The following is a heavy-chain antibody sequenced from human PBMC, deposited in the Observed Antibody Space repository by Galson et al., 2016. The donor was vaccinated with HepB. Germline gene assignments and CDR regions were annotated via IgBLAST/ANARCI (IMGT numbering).Heavy chain of an antibody. CDR1: GGSINVNSFF. CDR3: ARHGIGSYHSFDP. Sequence: LSLTCTVSGGSINVNSFFWAWIRQPPGKGLEWIGTLHYRGTTYYSPSPKSRVIISVDTPKNQISLNLRSVTAADTAVYYCARHGIGSYHSFDPWGQGTQVTVYS. V-gene: IGHV4-39*01. J-gene: IGHJ5*02. D-gene: IGHD1-26*01. CDR2: LHYRGTT.